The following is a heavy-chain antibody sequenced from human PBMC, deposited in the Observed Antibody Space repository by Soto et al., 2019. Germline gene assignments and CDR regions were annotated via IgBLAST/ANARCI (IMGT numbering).Heavy chain of an antibody. J-gene: IGHJ5*02. V-gene: IGHV4-34*01. D-gene: IGHD3-10*01. Sequence: PSETLSLTCGVYGESFSVYYWSWIRQPPGRGLEWIGEINHSGSTNYNPSLKSRVTISVDTSKNQFSLRLSFVTAADTAVYYCARRTPLYASESSRFDPWGQGALVTVS. CDR2: INHSGST. CDR1: GESFSVYY. CDR3: ARRTPLYASESSRFDP.